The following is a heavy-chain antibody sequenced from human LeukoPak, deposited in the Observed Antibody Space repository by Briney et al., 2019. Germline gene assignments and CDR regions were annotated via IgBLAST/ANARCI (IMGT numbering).Heavy chain of an antibody. Sequence: GGSLRLSCAASGFTFSNYWMGWVRQAPGKGLEWVAVIWYDGSNKYYADSVKGRFTISRDNSKNTLYLQMNSLRAEDTAVYYCARESGRYGMDVWGQGTTVTVSS. D-gene: IGHD3-10*01. CDR1: GFTFSNYW. V-gene: IGHV3-33*08. J-gene: IGHJ6*02. CDR2: IWYDGSNK. CDR3: ARESGRYGMDV.